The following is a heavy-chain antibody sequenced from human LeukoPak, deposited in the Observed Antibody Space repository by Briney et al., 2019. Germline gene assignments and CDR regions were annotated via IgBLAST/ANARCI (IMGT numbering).Heavy chain of an antibody. CDR2: ISSGSDYI. D-gene: IGHD6-19*01. CDR3: ARGGGWDAYYYYGLDV. CDR1: GFTFSSSA. J-gene: IGHJ6*02. V-gene: IGHV3-21*01. Sequence: GGSLRLSCAASGFTFSSSAMNWVRQAPGEGLEWISSISSGSDYIYYADSVKGRFTISRDNAKNSLYLQVSSLRAEDTAVYYCARGGGWDAYYYYGLDVWGQGTTVTVSS.